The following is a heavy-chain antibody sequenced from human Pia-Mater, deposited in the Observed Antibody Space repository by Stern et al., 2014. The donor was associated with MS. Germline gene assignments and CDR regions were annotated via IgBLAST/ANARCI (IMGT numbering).Heavy chain of an antibody. V-gene: IGHV1-69*01. D-gene: IGHD3-10*01. CDR2: IIPTFDTP. J-gene: IGHJ4*02. Sequence: QVQLLQPGAEVKKPGSSVKVSCKASGGTFSSYEITWVRQAPGQGLEWMGGIIPTFDTPTYAQKFQDRVTISADESTNTAYLELNGLKSDDTAIYFCARAYTYYSNSAGYWGQGTLVTVSS. CDR1: GGTFSSYE. CDR3: ARAYTYYSNSAGY.